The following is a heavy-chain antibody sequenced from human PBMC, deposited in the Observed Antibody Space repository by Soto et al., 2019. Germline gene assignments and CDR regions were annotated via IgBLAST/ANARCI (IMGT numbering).Heavy chain of an antibody. CDR1: GGSFSGYY. J-gene: IGHJ5*02. CDR3: ARVRGRYYYGSGSGLNWFDP. D-gene: IGHD3-10*01. CDR2: INHSGST. V-gene: IGHV4-34*01. Sequence: SETLSLTCAVYGGSFSGYYWSWIRQPPGKGLEWIGEINHSGSTNYNPSLKSRVTISVDTSKNQFSLKLSSVTAADTAVYYCARVRGRYYYGSGSGLNWFDPWGQGTLVTVS.